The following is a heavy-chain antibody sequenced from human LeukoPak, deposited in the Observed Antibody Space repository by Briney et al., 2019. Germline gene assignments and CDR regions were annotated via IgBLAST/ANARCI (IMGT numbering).Heavy chain of an antibody. J-gene: IGHJ4*02. CDR2: IIPIFGTA. CDR1: GGTFSSYA. V-gene: IGHV1-69*13. Sequence: SVKVSCKASGGTFSSYAISWVRQAPGQGLEWMGGIIPIFGTANYAQKFQGRVTITADESTSTAYMELSSLRSEDTAVYYCAKNLRDGDYVFDYWGQGTLVTVSS. CDR3: AKNLRDGDYVFDY. D-gene: IGHD4-17*01.